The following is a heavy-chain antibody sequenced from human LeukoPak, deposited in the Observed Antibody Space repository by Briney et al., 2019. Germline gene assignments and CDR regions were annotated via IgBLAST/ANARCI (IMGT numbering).Heavy chain of an antibody. D-gene: IGHD6-19*01. J-gene: IGHJ4*02. Sequence: GGSLRLSCAASGFTFSSYGMHWVRQAPGKGLEWVAFIRYDGSNKYYADSVKGRFTISRDNSKNTLYLQMNSLRAEDTAVYYCAKDRVDGSGWYPDYWGQGTLVTASS. V-gene: IGHV3-30*02. CDR2: IRYDGSNK. CDR3: AKDRVDGSGWYPDY. CDR1: GFTFSSYG.